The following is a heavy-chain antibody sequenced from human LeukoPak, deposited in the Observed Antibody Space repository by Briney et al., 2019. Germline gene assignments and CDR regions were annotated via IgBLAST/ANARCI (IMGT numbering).Heavy chain of an antibody. V-gene: IGHV1-8*01. CDR2: MNPNSGNT. D-gene: IGHD3-10*01. Sequence: GASVKVSCKASGYTFTSYDINWVRQATGQGLEWMGWMNPNSGNTGYAQKFQGRVTMTRNTSISTAYMELRSLRSDDTAVYYCARAYRGVRIDYWGQGTLVTVSS. CDR1: GYTFTSYD. J-gene: IGHJ4*02. CDR3: ARAYRGVRIDY.